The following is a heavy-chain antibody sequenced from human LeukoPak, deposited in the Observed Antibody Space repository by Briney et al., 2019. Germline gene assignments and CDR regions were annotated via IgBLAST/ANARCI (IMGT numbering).Heavy chain of an antibody. V-gene: IGHV1-18*01. CDR2: ISAYNGNT. CDR3: ARLIIAAAGRAHYYYYYYMDV. J-gene: IGHJ6*03. CDR1: GYTFTSYG. D-gene: IGHD6-13*01. Sequence: ASVKVSCKASGYTFTSYGISWVRQAPGQGLEWMGWISAYNGNTNYAQKLQGRVTMTTDTSTSTAYMELRSLRSDDTVVYYCARLIIAAAGRAHYYYYYYMDVWGKGTTVTVSS.